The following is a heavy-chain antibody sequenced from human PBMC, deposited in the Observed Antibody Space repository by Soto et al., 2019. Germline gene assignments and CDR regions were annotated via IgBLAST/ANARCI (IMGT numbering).Heavy chain of an antibody. Sequence: SATLSLTCAVYGGSFSGYYWSWIRQPPGKGLEWIGEINHSGSTIYNPSLKSRVTISVDTSKNQFSLKLSSVTAADTAVYYCARVRPYYFGVSRPQRNWFDPWGQGTLVTVSS. CDR2: INHSGST. CDR3: ARVRPYYFGVSRPQRNWFDP. J-gene: IGHJ5*02. D-gene: IGHD3-3*01. V-gene: IGHV4-34*01. CDR1: GGSFSGYY.